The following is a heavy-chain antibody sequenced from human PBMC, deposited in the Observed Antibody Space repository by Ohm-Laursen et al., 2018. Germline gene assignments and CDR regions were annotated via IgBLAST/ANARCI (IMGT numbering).Heavy chain of an antibody. CDR2: INPNSGGT. J-gene: IGHJ1*01. D-gene: IGHD3-10*01. CDR1: GYTFTGYY. CDR3: ARVRGRSGVEYFQH. V-gene: IGHV1-2*02. Sequence: SVKVSCKASGYTFTGYYMHWVRQAPGQGLEWMGWINPNSGGTNYAQKFQGRVTMTRDTSISTAYMELSRLRSDDTAVYYCARVRGRSGVEYFQHWGQGTLVTVSS.